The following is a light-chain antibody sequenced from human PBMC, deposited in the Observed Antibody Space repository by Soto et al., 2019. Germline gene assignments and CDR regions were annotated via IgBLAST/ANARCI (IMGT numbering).Light chain of an antibody. CDR2: EVT. J-gene: IGLJ1*01. V-gene: IGLV2-14*01. CDR1: SSDVGAYHF. CDR3: SSYTSSNTPYV. Sequence: QSALTQPASVSGSPGQSITISCTGSSSDVGAYHFVSWYQHHPGKAPKLILYEVTARPSGVSSRFSGSKSGNTASLTISGLQADDEANYYCSSYTSSNTPYVFGTGNKVTVL.